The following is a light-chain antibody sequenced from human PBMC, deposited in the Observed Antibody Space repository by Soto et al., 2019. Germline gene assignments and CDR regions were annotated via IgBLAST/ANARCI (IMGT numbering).Light chain of an antibody. CDR3: QQTASAPPWT. CDR1: QRIGTS. V-gene: IGKV1-39*01. Sequence: DIQMTQSPTSLSASVGDRVTISCRASQRIGTSLAWYQQKPGKAPRLLISGASSVQSGVPPRFSGSGSATNFILTISSLRLEDIATYYCQQTASAPPWTFGQGTKVEI. J-gene: IGKJ1*01. CDR2: GAS.